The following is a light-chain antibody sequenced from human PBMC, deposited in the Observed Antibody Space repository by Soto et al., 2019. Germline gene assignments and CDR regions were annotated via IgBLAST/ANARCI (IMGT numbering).Light chain of an antibody. Sequence: QSVLTQPPSVSGAPGQRVTITCTGSSSNIGAGYDVHWYQQLPGTSPKLLIYGNTNRPSGVPDRFSGSNSGTSASASLALTGLQAGDEADYYCQSYDSSLNTYVFGPGTEVTVL. CDR3: QSYDSSLNTYV. V-gene: IGLV1-40*01. J-gene: IGLJ1*01. CDR2: GNT. CDR1: SSNIGAGYD.